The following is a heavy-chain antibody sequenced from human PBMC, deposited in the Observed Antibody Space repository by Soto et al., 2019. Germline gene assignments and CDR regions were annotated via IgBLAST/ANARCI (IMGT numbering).Heavy chain of an antibody. J-gene: IGHJ4*02. D-gene: IGHD3-22*01. V-gene: IGHV3-23*01. Sequence: GSLRLSCAASGFTFSNYAMSWVRQAPGKGLEWVSAFSGSGDSTFYADSVKGRFTVSRDNSKKTLYLQLNSLRDEDTAVYYCARDAGELPVVTVGVFVFWGRGTLVTVS. CDR1: GFTFSNYA. CDR2: FSGSGDST. CDR3: ARDAGELPVVTVGVFVF.